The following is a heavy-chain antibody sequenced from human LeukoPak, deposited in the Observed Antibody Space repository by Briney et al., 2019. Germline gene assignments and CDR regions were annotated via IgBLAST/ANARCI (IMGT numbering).Heavy chain of an antibody. CDR2: IYYSGST. Sequence: SETLSLTCAVYGGSFSGYYWNWIRQPPLKGLEWIGSIYYSGSTYYNPSLKSRVTISVDTPKNQFSLKLSSVTAADTAVYYCARRAVAGTHWGQGTLVTVSS. CDR1: GGSFSGYY. CDR3: ARRAVAGTH. V-gene: IGHV4-34*01. J-gene: IGHJ4*02. D-gene: IGHD6-19*01.